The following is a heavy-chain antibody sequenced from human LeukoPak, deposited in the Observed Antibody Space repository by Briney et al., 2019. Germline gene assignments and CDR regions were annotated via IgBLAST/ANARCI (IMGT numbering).Heavy chain of an antibody. CDR3: GRHRSGSGTYFIDY. Sequence: PGGSLRLSCAASGFTFSRHWMGWVRQAPGKGLQWVANMKKDGSETKYVDFVKGRFTISRDNAKNSLYLQMNSLRAEDTAVYYCGRHRSGSGTYFIDYWGQGTLVRVSS. CDR2: MKKDGSET. V-gene: IGHV3-7*01. CDR1: GFTFSRHW. J-gene: IGHJ4*02. D-gene: IGHD3-10*01.